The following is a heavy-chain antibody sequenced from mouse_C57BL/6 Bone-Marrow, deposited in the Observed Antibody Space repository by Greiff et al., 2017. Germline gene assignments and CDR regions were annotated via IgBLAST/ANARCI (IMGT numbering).Heavy chain of an antibody. J-gene: IGHJ2*01. V-gene: IGHV1-69*01. Sequence: QVQLQQPGAELVMPGASVKLSCKASGYTFTSYWMHWVKQRPGQGLEWIGEIDPSDSYTNYNQKFKGKSTLTVDKSSSTAYMQLSSLTSEDSAVYYCARGGLLCFDYWGQGTTLTVSS. CDR3: ARGGLLCFDY. D-gene: IGHD1-1*01. CDR1: GYTFTSYW. CDR2: IDPSDSYT.